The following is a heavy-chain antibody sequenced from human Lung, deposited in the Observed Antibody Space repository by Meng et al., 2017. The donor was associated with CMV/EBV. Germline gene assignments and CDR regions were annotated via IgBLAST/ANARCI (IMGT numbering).Heavy chain of an antibody. V-gene: IGHV3-33*06. CDR2: IWYDGSNK. CDR1: GFTFSSYG. CDR3: AKTAQFSSSNIDY. Sequence: SCAASGFTFSSYGMHWVRQAPGKGLEWVAVIWYDGSNKYYTDSVKGRFTISRDNSKNTLYLQMNSLRAEDTAVYYCAKTAQFSSSNIDYWGQGTXVTVSS. J-gene: IGHJ4*02. D-gene: IGHD6-6*01.